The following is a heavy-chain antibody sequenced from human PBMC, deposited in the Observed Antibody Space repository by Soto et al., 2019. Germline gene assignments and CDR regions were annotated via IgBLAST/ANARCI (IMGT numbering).Heavy chain of an antibody. V-gene: IGHV3-15*01. CDR2: IKSKTDGGTT. Sequence: GGSLRLSCAASGFTFSNAWMSWVRQAPGKGLEWVGRIKSKTDGGTTDYAAPVKGRFTISRDDSKNTLYQQMNSLKTEDTAVYYCTTDLVAYDYIWGSYRRDAFDIWGQGTMVTVSS. J-gene: IGHJ3*02. D-gene: IGHD3-16*02. CDR1: GFTFSNAW. CDR3: TTDLVAYDYIWGSYRRDAFDI.